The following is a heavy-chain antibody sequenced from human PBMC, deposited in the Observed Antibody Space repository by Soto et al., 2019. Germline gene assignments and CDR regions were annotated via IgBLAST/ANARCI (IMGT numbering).Heavy chain of an antibody. J-gene: IGHJ4*02. V-gene: IGHV3-30*18. Sequence: QVQLVESGGGVVQPGRSLRLSCAASGFTFRSYGMYWVRQAPGKGLEWVTAISYDGSNKYYADSVKGRFTISRDNSKNPLYLQMNSLRAEDTAVYYCAKGSYSGIYSDFDYWGQGTLVTVSS. D-gene: IGHD1-26*01. CDR2: ISYDGSNK. CDR1: GFTFRSYG. CDR3: AKGSYSGIYSDFDY.